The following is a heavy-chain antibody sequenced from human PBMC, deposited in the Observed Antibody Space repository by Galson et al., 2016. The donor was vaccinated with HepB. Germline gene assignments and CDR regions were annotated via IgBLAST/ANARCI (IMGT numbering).Heavy chain of an antibody. CDR2: ISGSGYTT. V-gene: IGHV3-11*01. CDR1: GFSFGDYY. J-gene: IGHJ4*01. D-gene: IGHD2-21*02. CDR3: VRDRVLVTAPGYFDY. Sequence: SLRLSCAASGFSFGDYYMSWIRQAPGKGLEWLSYISGSGYTTYYTDSVKGRFTISRDNAKNSLFLQMNRLRADDTAVYYGVRDRVLVTAPGYFDYWG.